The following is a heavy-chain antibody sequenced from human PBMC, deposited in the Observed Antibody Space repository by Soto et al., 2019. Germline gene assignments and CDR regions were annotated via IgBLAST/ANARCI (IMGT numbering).Heavy chain of an antibody. CDR3: ARDTVGLDTISCFDY. J-gene: IGHJ4*01. V-gene: IGHV4-30-4*01. CDR2: IYNGGST. CDR1: GDSVSSVCFH. D-gene: IGHD2-15*01. Sequence: SLSLTFTVCGDSVSSVCFHWAWLRRPPGKGLEWIGYIYNGGSTYYRPSLESRMHMPLDATRNHYSLRLTSVTAADTAVYFCARDTVGLDTISCFDYWGQRKLVTGYS.